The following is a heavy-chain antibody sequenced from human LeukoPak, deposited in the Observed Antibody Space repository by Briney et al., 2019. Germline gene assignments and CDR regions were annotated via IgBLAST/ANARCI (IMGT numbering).Heavy chain of an antibody. V-gene: IGHV3-21*01. CDR1: GFTFSSYS. D-gene: IGHD3-22*01. CDR3: ARDQYYYDSSGYYYGDY. Sequence: GESLRLSCAASGFTFSSYSMNWVRQAQGKGLEWVSSISSSSSYIYYADSVKGRFTISRDNAKNSLYLQMNSLRAEDTAVYYCARDQYYYDSSGYYYGDYWGQGTLVTVSS. J-gene: IGHJ4*02. CDR2: ISSSSSYI.